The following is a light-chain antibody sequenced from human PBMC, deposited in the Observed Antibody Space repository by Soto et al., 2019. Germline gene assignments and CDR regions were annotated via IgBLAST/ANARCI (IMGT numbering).Light chain of an antibody. J-gene: IGLJ1*01. CDR3: CSHAGSYIYV. Sequence: QSVLTRPRSVSGSPGQSVTVSCTGTSSDVGGYDYVSWYQQHPGKAPKLMIYDVSKRPSGVPDRFSGFKSGNTASLTISGLQAEDEADYSCCSHAGSYIYVFGTGTKVT. CDR2: DVS. V-gene: IGLV2-11*01. CDR1: SSDVGGYDY.